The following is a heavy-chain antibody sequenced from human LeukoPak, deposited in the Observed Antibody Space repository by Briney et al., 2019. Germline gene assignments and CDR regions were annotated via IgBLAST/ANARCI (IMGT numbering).Heavy chain of an antibody. CDR3: ARGLVRFDDHLVPAPYYFYMDV. J-gene: IGHJ6*03. Sequence: ASVKVSCKASGDSVNNYGFSWVRQAPGQGLEWMGSIIPIFGLPDYAQKFQGRVTITADSSTSTAYIELNSLISEDTAVYFCARGLVRFDDHLVPAPYYFYMDVWGKGTTVTVSS. CDR1: GDSVNNYG. D-gene: IGHD3-10*01. V-gene: IGHV1-69*04. CDR2: IIPIFGLP.